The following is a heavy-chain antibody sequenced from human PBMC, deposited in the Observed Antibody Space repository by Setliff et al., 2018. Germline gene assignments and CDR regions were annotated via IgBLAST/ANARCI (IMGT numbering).Heavy chain of an antibody. CDR3: ARDASGCYGTEYFQH. Sequence: PGGSLRLSCAASGFTFSSYEMNWVRQAPGKGLEWISYISGSGSTIYYADSVKGRFTISKDNAKNSLYLQMNNLRAEDTALYFCARDASGCYGTEYFQHWGQGTLVTVSS. CDR2: ISGSGSTI. CDR1: GFTFSSYE. D-gene: IGHD1-26*01. J-gene: IGHJ1*01. V-gene: IGHV3-48*03.